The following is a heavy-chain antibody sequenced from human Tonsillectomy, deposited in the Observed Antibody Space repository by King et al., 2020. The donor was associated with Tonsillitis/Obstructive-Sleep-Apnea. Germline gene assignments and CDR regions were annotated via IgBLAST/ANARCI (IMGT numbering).Heavy chain of an antibody. CDR1: GGSFSGYY. CDR3: ARPNYYGSGSYGHYYYYMDV. V-gene: IGHV4-34*01. D-gene: IGHD3-10*01. J-gene: IGHJ6*03. Sequence: VQLPQWGAGLLKPSETLSLTCAVYGGSFSGYYWSWIRQPPGKGLEWIGEINHSGSTNYNPSLKSRVTISVDTSKNQFSLKLSSVTAADTAVYYCARPNYYGSGSYGHYYYYMDVWGKGTTVTVSS. CDR2: INHSGST.